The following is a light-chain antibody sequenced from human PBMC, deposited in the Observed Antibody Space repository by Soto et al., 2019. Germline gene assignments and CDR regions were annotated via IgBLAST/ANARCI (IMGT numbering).Light chain of an antibody. CDR2: ASS. CDR1: QGISHD. J-gene: IGKJ4*01. CDR3: LQNYNSPLT. V-gene: IGKV1-6*01. Sequence: IQMTQSPSSLSASVGATVAITCRASQGISHDLGWYQQKTGKAPKLLIYASSSLQSGVSSRFSGSGSGTDLNLTISRLQPEDFATYYCLQNYNSPLTXGGGTKVDIK.